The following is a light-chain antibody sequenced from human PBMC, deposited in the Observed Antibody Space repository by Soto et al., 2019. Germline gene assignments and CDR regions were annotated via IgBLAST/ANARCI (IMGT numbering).Light chain of an antibody. CDR1: SSDVGAYIY. Sequence: QSALTQPASVSGSPGQSITISCGGTSSDVGAYIYVSWYQQFPGKAPKPIIYEVNNRPSGVSDRFSGSKSDTTAYLTISGLQAEDEADYYCSSYSDSDTKVFGTGTKVTV. CDR3: SSYSDSDTKV. V-gene: IGLV2-14*03. J-gene: IGLJ1*01. CDR2: EVN.